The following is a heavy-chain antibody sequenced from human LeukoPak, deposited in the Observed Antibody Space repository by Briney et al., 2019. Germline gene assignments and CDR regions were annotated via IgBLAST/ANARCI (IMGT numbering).Heavy chain of an antibody. CDR3: ASWLYSYGFGY. J-gene: IGHJ4*02. CDR2: INHSGST. Sequence: SETLSLTCAVYGGSFSGYYWSWIRQPPGKGLEWIGEINHSGSTSYNPSLKSRVTISVDTSKNQFSLKLSSVTAADTAVYYCASWLYSYGFGYWGQGTLVTVSS. D-gene: IGHD5-18*01. V-gene: IGHV4-34*01. CDR1: GGSFSGYY.